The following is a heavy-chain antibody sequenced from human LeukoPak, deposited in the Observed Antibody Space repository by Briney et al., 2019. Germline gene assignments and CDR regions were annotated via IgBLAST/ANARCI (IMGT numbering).Heavy chain of an antibody. J-gene: IGHJ2*01. CDR1: GGSISSYY. D-gene: IGHD3-3*01. V-gene: IGHV4-4*07. CDR2: IYTSGST. Sequence: SETLSLTCTVSGGSISSYYWSWIRQPAGKGLEWIGRIYTSGSTNYNPSLKSRVTMSLDTSKNQFSLKLSSVTAADTVVYYCARTVRRDFWSGSWYFDLWGRGTLVIVSS. CDR3: ARTVRRDFWSGSWYFDL.